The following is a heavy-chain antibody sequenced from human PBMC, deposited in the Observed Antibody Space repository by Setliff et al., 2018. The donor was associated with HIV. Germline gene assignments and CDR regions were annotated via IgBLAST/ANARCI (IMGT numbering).Heavy chain of an antibody. CDR2: MSTDNGNT. CDR1: GYSFSSYG. CDR3: ATPLGGAFDS. D-gene: IGHD3-16*01. Sequence: GASVKVSCKASGYSFSSYGIGWVRLAPGQGLEWMGWMSTDNGNTNYAQKVQGRVTMTTDTGTRTAYMGLRSLRSDDTAVYYCATPLGGAFDSWGQGTLVTVSS. V-gene: IGHV1-18*01. J-gene: IGHJ4*02.